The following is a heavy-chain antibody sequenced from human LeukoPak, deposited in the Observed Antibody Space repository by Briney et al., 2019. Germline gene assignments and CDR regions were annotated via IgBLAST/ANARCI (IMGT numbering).Heavy chain of an antibody. CDR3: ASPSSSWSPFDI. Sequence: SETLSLTCTVSGGSISSSSYYWGWIRQPPGKGLEWIGSIYYSGSTNYNPSLKSRVTISVDTSKNQFSLKLSSVTAADTAVYYCASPSSSWSPFDIWGQGTMVTVSS. D-gene: IGHD6-13*01. J-gene: IGHJ3*02. V-gene: IGHV4-39*07. CDR2: IYYSGST. CDR1: GGSISSSSYY.